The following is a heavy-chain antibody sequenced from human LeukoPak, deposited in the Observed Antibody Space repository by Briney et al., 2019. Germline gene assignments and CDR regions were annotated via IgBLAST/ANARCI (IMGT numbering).Heavy chain of an antibody. J-gene: IGHJ4*02. V-gene: IGHV4-34*01. CDR3: ARGNHMSGRYHD. Sequence: PSETLSLTCTVYVASVSGGSLSAPYYWPWIRDPPGKGLERIGEINHGGTTNYRPSLKSRVTISLDTSKTQFSLRLSSVTAADTAVYYCARGNHMSGRYHDWGQGTLVTVSS. CDR1: VASVSGGSLSAPYY. D-gene: IGHD3-10*01. CDR2: INHGGTT.